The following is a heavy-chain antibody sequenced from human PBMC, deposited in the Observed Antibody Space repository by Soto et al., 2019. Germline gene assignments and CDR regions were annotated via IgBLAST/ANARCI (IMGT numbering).Heavy chain of an antibody. J-gene: IGHJ6*03. V-gene: IGHV4-4*02. CDR3: AGSGGSVTYYYYYYMNV. Sequence: QVQLQESGPGLVKASGTLSLTCAVSSGSISSSNWWSWVRQPPGKGLEWIGEIYHSGSTNYNPSLKTRVTISVDKSKTQFSLKLSSVTAADTAVYYCAGSGGSVTYYYYYYMNVWGNGTTVTVSS. D-gene: IGHD2-15*01. CDR1: SGSISSSNW. CDR2: IYHSGST.